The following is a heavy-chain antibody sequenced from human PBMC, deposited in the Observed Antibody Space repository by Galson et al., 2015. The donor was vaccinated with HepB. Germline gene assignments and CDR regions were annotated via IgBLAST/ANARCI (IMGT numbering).Heavy chain of an antibody. Sequence: QSGAEVKKPGESLRISCKASGGTFTSHEITWVRQAPGQGLEWIGGIIPIFKTPISAQRFQGRVTFSADEYTSTAYMELSSLRSEDTAVYFCARDGRPQNYILTSWGQGTLVSVSS. CDR2: IIPIFKTP. CDR1: GGTFTSHE. CDR3: ARDGRPQNYILTS. J-gene: IGHJ1*01. V-gene: IGHV1-69*01. D-gene: IGHD3-9*01.